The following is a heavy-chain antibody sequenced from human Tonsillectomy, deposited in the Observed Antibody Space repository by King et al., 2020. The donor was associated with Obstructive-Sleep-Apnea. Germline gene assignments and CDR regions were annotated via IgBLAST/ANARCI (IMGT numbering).Heavy chain of an antibody. CDR2: ITPFNGNT. CDR3: AGSRDGYNSFDY. J-gene: IGHJ4*02. D-gene: IGHD5-24*01. V-gene: IGHV1-45*02. CDR1: GYTFTYRY. Sequence: QLVQSGAEVKKTGSSVKVSCKASGYTFTYRYLHWVRQAPGQALEWMGWITPFNGNTNYAQKFQVRVTITRDRSMSTAYMELSSLRSEDTAMYYCAGSRDGYNSFDYWGQGTLVTVSS.